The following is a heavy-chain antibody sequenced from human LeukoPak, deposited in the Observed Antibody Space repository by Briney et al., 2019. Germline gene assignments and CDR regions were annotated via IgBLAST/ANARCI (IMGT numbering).Heavy chain of an antibody. CDR2: TSSSDSGT. D-gene: IGHD2-21*02. V-gene: IGHV3-23*01. CDR1: GFSLSSYA. J-gene: IGHJ6*03. CDR3: AKSGGSCGGDCRNYYYYYMDV. Sequence: GGSLRLSCAASGFSLSSYAMSWVRQAPGKGLEWVSATSSSDSGTYYADSVRGRFTISRDNSKNTLYLHMKSLRAEDAAVYYCAKSGGSCGGDCRNYYYYYMDVWGKGTTVTVSS.